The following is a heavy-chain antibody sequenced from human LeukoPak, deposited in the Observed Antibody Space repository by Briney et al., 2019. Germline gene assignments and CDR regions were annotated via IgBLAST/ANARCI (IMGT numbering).Heavy chain of an antibody. CDR2: INSDGSST. CDR3: ATSGWYPHAKYYYYYGMDV. CDR1: GFTFSSYW. D-gene: IGHD6-19*01. V-gene: IGHV3-74*01. J-gene: IGHJ6*02. Sequence: GRSLRLSCAASGFTFSSYWMHWVRQAPGKGLVWVSRINSDGSSTSYADSVKGRFTISRDNAKNTLYLQMNSLRAEDTAVYYCATSGWYPHAKYYYYYGMDVWGQGTTVTVSS.